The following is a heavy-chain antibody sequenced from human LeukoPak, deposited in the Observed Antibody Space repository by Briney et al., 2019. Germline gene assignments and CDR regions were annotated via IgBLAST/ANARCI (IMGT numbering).Heavy chain of an antibody. CDR1: GFTFSSYA. D-gene: IGHD2-15*01. J-gene: IGHJ5*02. CDR2: ISGSGIT. CDR3: AKSGYCSGDNCYNNWFDP. V-gene: IGHV3-23*01. Sequence: GGSLRLSCAASGFTFSSYAMSWVRQAPGKGLEWVSSISGSGITYFTGSVKGRFTISRDNSKNMLYLQMNSLRAEDTAVYYCAKSGYCSGDNCYNNWFDPWGQGTLVTVSS.